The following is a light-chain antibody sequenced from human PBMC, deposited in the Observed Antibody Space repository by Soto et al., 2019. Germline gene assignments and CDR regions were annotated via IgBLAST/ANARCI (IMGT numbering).Light chain of an antibody. CDR1: QSVSSSY. Sequence: EIVLTQSPGTLSSSPGERATLSCRASQSVSSSYLAWYQQKPGQPPRLLIYGASSRATGIPDRFSGSGSGTDFNLTDSRLEPEDGAVYYCQQNSRSPPFAFGGGTPVQI. CDR3: QQNSRSPPFA. CDR2: GAS. J-gene: IGKJ4*01. V-gene: IGKV3-20*01.